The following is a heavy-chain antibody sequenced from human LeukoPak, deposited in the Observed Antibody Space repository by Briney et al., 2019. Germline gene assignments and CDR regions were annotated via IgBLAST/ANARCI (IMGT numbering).Heavy chain of an antibody. V-gene: IGHV4-34*01. J-gene: IGHJ4*02. CDR2: INHSGST. Sequence: GSLRLSCAASGFTFSSYSMNWVRQAPGKGLEWIGEINHSGSTNYNPSLKSRVTISVDTSKNQFSLKLSSVTAADTAVYYCARGRHSSLVRWGGYFDYWGQGTLVTVSS. CDR1: GFTFSSYS. D-gene: IGHD6-13*01. CDR3: ARGRHSSLVRWGGYFDY.